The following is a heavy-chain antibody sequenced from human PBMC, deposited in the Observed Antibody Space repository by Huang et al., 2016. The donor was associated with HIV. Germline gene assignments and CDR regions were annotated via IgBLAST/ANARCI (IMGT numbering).Heavy chain of an antibody. J-gene: IGHJ3*02. D-gene: IGHD3-22*01. CDR1: GYTFTRYG. CDR3: ARDPKYHRIGYYRQRRGIDI. CDR2: RRASGGAT. Sequence: QIQLMQSGPDLKQPGASVKVSCKASGYTFTRYGITWVRQAPGQGPEWMRWRRASGGATEYAQKFQGRVTLTTDTSTNIAYMELRSLRSDDTAKYYCARDPKYHRIGYYRQRRGIDIWGQGTMVIVSS. V-gene: IGHV1-18*01.